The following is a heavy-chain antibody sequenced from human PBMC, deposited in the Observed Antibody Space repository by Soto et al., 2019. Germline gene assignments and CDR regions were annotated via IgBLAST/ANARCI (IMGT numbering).Heavy chain of an antibody. V-gene: IGHV1-8*01. CDR1: GYTFTSYD. J-gene: IGHJ4*02. CDR3: ARGGSRYYDFWSGYYDY. Sequence: QVQLVQSGAEVKKPGASVKVSCKASGYTFTSYDINWVRQATGQGLEWMGWMNPNSGNTGYAQKFQGRVTMTRNTSISTAYMELSSLRSEETAVYYCARGGSRYYDFWSGYYDYWGQGTLVTVSS. CDR2: MNPNSGNT. D-gene: IGHD3-3*01.